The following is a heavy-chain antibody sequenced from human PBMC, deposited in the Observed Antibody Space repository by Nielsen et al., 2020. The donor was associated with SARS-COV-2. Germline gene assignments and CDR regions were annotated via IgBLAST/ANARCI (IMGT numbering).Heavy chain of an antibody. CDR3: ARVWDRGNIVVMDYWYFDL. CDR1: GGSISSSSYY. Sequence: SETLSLTCTVSGGSISSSSYYWGWIRQPPGKGLEWIGSIYYSGSTNYNPSLKSRVTISVDTSKNQFSLKLSSVTAADTAVYYCARVWDRGNIVVMDYWYFDLWGRGTLVTVSS. CDR2: IYYSGST. V-gene: IGHV4-39*07. J-gene: IGHJ2*01. D-gene: IGHD3-22*01.